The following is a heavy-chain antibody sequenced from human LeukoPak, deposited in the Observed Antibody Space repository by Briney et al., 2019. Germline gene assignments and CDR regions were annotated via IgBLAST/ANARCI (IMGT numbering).Heavy chain of an antibody. CDR1: GYTLTELS. CDR3: ATGFLLSGAFDI. CDR2: FDPEDGET. J-gene: IGHJ3*02. D-gene: IGHD3-16*02. Sequence: GASVKVSCKVSGYTLTELSMHWVRQAPGKGLEWMGGFDPEDGETIYAQKFQGRVTMTEDTSTDTAYMELSSLRSEDMAVYYCATGFLLSGAFDIWGQGTMVTVSS. V-gene: IGHV1-24*01.